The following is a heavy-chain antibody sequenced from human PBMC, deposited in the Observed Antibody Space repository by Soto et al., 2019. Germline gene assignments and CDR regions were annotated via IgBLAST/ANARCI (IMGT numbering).Heavy chain of an antibody. CDR3: ARGRYDFWSGYYYAAFDI. CDR1: GGSFSGYY. D-gene: IGHD3-3*01. CDR2: INHSGST. V-gene: IGHV4-34*01. Sequence: SETLSLTCAVYGGSFSGYYWSWIRQPPGKGLEWIGEINHSGSTNYNPSLKSRVTISVDTSKNQFSLKLSSVTAADTAVYYCARGRYDFWSGYYYAAFDIWGQGTMVTVSS. J-gene: IGHJ3*02.